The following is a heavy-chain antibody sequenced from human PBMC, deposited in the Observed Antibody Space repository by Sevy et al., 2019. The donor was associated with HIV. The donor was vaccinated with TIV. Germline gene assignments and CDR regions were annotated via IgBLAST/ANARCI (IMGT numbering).Heavy chain of an antibody. J-gene: IGHJ5*02. CDR3: TRNGGAFDNGFDP. D-gene: IGHD2-8*01. Sequence: GESLKISCTASGFTFSSYDMNWVRQAPGKGLEWVSKFSSSGSSIYYADSVKGRFTTSRDNAKKSLNLQMNSLRAEDTAVYYCTRNGGAFDNGFDPWGQGTLVTVSS. V-gene: IGHV3-48*03. CDR2: FSSSGSSI. CDR1: GFTFSSYD.